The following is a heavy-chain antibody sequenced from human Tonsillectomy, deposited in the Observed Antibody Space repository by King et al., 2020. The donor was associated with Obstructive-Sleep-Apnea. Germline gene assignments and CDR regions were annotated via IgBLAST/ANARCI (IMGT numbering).Heavy chain of an antibody. CDR2: ISTGSATI. CDR3: ARDHYADYLSYYDGMDV. J-gene: IGHJ6*02. CDR1: GFTFSRHS. V-gene: IGHV3-48*04. Sequence: VQLVESGGGFVQPGGSLRLSCAASGFTFSRHSMNWVRQAPGEGLGWVSYISTGSATIYYADSLKGRFTISRDNAKNPLYLQMGSLRAEDTAVYYCARDHYADYLSYYDGMDVWGPGTTVTVSS. D-gene: IGHD4-17*01.